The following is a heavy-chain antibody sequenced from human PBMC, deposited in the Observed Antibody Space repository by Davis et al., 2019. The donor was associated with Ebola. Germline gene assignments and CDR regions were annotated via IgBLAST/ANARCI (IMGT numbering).Heavy chain of an antibody. CDR2: IRSKAYGGTT. CDR3: ARDQPWELGIGP. D-gene: IGHD1-26*01. V-gene: IGHV3-49*04. Sequence: GESLKISCTASGSTFGDYAMSWVRQAPGKGLEWVGFIRSKAYGGTTEYAASVKGRFTISRDDSKSIAYLQMNSLRAEDTAVYYCARDQPWELGIGPWGQGTLVTVSS. CDR1: GSTFGDYA. J-gene: IGHJ5*02.